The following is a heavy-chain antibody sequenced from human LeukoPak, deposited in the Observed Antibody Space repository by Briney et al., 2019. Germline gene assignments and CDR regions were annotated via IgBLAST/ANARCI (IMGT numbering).Heavy chain of an antibody. V-gene: IGHV3-30*03. Sequence: PGGSLRLSCAASGFTFSSYSMNWVRQAPGKGLEWVAVISYDGSNKYYADSVKGRFTISRDNSKNTLYLQMNSLRAEDTAVYYCARGEYSSYDYWGQGTLVTVSS. CDR3: ARGEYSSYDY. J-gene: IGHJ4*02. D-gene: IGHD6-6*01. CDR2: ISYDGSNK. CDR1: GFTFSSYS.